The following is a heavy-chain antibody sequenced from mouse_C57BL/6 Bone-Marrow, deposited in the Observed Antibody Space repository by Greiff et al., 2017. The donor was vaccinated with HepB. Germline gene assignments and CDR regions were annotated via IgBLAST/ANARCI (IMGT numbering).Heavy chain of an antibody. V-gene: IGHV3-6*01. CDR1: GYSITSGYY. D-gene: IGHD2-3*01. CDR3: ARDPDGYYPFAY. Sequence: EVKLQESGPGLVKPSQSLSLTCSVTGYSITSGYYWNWIRQFPGNKLEWMGYISYDGSNNYNPSLKNRISITRDTSKNQFFLKLNSVTTEDTATYYCARDPDGYYPFAYWGQGTLVTVSA. J-gene: IGHJ3*01. CDR2: ISYDGSN.